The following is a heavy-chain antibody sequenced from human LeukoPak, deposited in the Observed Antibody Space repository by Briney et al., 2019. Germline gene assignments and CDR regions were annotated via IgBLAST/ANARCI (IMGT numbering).Heavy chain of an antibody. CDR2: ISSSSSYI. D-gene: IGHD6-19*01. V-gene: IGHV3-21*01. Sequence: GGSLRLSCAASGFTFSSYSMKWVRRAPGKGLEWVSSISSSSSYIYYADSVKGRFTISRDNAKNSLYLQMNSLRAEDTAVYYCARDERNSSGWYGFDYWGQGTLVTVSS. CDR3: ARDERNSSGWYGFDY. J-gene: IGHJ4*02. CDR1: GFTFSSYS.